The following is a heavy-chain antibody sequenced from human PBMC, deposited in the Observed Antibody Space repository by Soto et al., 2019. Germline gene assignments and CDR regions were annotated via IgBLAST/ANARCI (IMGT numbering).Heavy chain of an antibody. CDR1: GGSISSSGYY. D-gene: IGHD4-17*01. CDR3: AREERYGDYSYYFDY. CDR2: IYYSGST. V-gene: IGHV4-31*03. Sequence: SETLSLTCTVSGGSISSSGYYWSWIRQHPGKGLEWIGYIYYSGSTYYNPSLKSRVTISVDTSKNQFSLKLSSVTAADTAVYYCAREERYGDYSYYFDYWGQGTLVTVSS. J-gene: IGHJ4*02.